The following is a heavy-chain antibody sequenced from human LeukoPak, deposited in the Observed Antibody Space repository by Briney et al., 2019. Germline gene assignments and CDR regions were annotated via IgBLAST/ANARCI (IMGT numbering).Heavy chain of an antibody. J-gene: IGHJ4*02. V-gene: IGHV4-61*02. D-gene: IGHD1-1*01. CDR3: ARGLDRLGYYVDY. Sequence: TLSLTCTVSGVSINSGSYYWRWIRPPAGGGLEWIGRIYTSGSTNYNPSLKSRVTISVDTSKTQFSLKLNSMTAVDTAVYYCARGLDRLGYYVDYWGEGNLVTVSS. CDR1: GVSINSGSYY. CDR2: IYTSGST.